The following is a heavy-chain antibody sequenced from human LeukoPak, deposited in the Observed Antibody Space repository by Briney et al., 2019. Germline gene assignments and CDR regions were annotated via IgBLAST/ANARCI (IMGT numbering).Heavy chain of an antibody. CDR2: IIPIFGTA. CDR1: GYTFTSYY. V-gene: IGHV1-69*13. Sequence: SVKVSCKASGYTFTSYYMHWVRQAPGQGLEWMGGIIPIFGTANYAQKFQGRVTITADESTSTAYMELSSLRSEDTAVYYCAREDSSSSHAFDIWGQGTMVTVSS. J-gene: IGHJ3*02. CDR3: AREDSSSSHAFDI. D-gene: IGHD6-6*01.